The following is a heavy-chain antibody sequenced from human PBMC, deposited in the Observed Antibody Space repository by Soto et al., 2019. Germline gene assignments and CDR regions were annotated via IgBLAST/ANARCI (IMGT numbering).Heavy chain of an antibody. CDR2: INHSGRV. J-gene: IGHJ5*02. D-gene: IGHD3-22*01. V-gene: IGHV4-34*01. Sequence: PSETLSLTCAVYGGSFSGHSWTWIRQSPGKGLEWIGDINHSGRVNYSPSLKSRVTISLDTSKNQFSLTLSAVTAADTAMYYCLTRPDDTNGYCQFDPWGQGPLVTVSS. CDR1: GGSFSGHS. CDR3: LTRPDDTNGYCQFDP.